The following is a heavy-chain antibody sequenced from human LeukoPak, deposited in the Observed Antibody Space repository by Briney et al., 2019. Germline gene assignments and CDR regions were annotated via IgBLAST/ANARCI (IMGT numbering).Heavy chain of an antibody. CDR1: GFTVSSNY. CDR3: ARERSATAYDY. CDR2: IYSGGST. Sequence: GGSLRLSCAASGFTVSSNYMSWVRQAPGKGLEWVSVIYSGGSTYYADSVKGRFTISRDNSKNTLYLQMNSLRDEDTAVYYCARERSATAYDYWGQGTLVTVSS. D-gene: IGHD2-21*01. V-gene: IGHV3-53*01. J-gene: IGHJ4*02.